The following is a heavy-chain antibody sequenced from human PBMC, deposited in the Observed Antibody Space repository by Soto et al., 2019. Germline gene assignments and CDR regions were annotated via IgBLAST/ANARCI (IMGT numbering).Heavy chain of an antibody. V-gene: IGHV3-9*01. CDR2: ISWNSGSI. CDR1: GFTFDDYA. Sequence: GGSLRLSCAASGFTFDDYAMHWVRQAPGKGLEWVSGISWNSGSIGYADSVKGRFTISRDNAKNSLYLQMNSLRAEDPALYYCAKGQQWLITASLLDYWGQGTLVTVSS. CDR3: AKGQQWLITASLLDY. D-gene: IGHD6-19*01. J-gene: IGHJ4*02.